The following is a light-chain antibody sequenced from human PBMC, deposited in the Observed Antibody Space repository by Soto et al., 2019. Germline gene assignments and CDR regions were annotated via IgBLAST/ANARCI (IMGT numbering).Light chain of an antibody. J-gene: IGKJ1*01. Sequence: EIVMTQSPATLSVSPGERATLSCRASQSVSSNLAWYQQKPGQAPRLLIYGASTRAIGIPARFSGSGSGTEFTLPISSLQSEDFAVYYCQQYNNWPPWTFGQGTKVEIK. CDR3: QQYNNWPPWT. V-gene: IGKV3-15*01. CDR1: QSVSSN. CDR2: GAS.